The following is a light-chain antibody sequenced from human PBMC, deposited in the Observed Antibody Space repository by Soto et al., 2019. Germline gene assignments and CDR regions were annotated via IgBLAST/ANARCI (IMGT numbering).Light chain of an antibody. J-gene: IGKJ1*01. CDR2: TTS. V-gene: IGKV1-39*01. Sequence: DIQMTQSPSSLSASVGDRVTITCRASQSISYYLNWYQQKPGRAPRLLIYTTSSLQSGVPSKFSGSASGTYFTLTISSLQPEDFATYYCQQSYTTPWTFGQGTKVDIK. CDR3: QQSYTTPWT. CDR1: QSISYY.